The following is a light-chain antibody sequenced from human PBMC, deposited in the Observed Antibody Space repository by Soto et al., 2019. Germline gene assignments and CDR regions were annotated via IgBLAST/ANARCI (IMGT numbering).Light chain of an antibody. CDR3: QHSGGSLYT. V-gene: IGKV3-20*01. J-gene: IGKJ2*01. Sequence: EVVLTQSPGTLSLSPGERATLSCRASESVSSDSLAWYQQGRGQPPRLLIFGTSSRATGIPDRFSGRGSETDFTLTITRLEPEDFAVYFCQHSGGSLYTFGQGTKVDIK. CDR2: GTS. CDR1: ESVSSDS.